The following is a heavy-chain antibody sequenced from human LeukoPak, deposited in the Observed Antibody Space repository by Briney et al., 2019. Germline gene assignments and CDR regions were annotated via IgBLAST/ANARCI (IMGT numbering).Heavy chain of an antibody. CDR2: VYPSGYS. J-gene: IGHJ4*02. CDR3: ARGTAASSGKPSAFDC. Sequence: PSETLSLTCTVSGASISSSYWGWIRQPPTKELEWVGYVYPSGYSNDNPSVRGRVTLSLDTSKNQFSLRLSSVTAADTAVYYCARGTAASSGKPSAFDCWGQGTLVTVSS. V-gene: IGHV4-59*12. CDR1: GASISSSY. D-gene: IGHD6-13*01.